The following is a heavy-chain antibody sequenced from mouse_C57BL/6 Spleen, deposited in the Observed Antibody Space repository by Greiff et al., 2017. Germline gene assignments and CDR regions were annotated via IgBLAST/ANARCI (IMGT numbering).Heavy chain of an antibody. Sequence: QVQLQQSGAELVRPGASVTLSCKASGYTFTDYEMHWVKQTPVHGLEWIGAIDPETGGTAYNQKFKGKAILTADKSYSTAYIGLRSLTSEDSAVYYCTELTGTERGWLGAMDYWGQGTSVTVSS. D-gene: IGHD4-1*01. J-gene: IGHJ4*01. CDR3: TELTGTERGWLGAMDY. CDR2: IDPETGGT. CDR1: GYTFTDYE. V-gene: IGHV1-15*01.